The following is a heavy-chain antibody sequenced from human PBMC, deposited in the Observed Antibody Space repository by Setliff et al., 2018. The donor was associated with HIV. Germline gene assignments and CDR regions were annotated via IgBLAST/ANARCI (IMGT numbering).Heavy chain of an antibody. CDR3: ARPALGIGGGSRFDN. CDR1: GGSFRSSRYY. V-gene: IGHV4-39*01. Sequence: LSLTCTVSGGSFRSSRYYWGWIRQPPGKGLEWIGNIHYGGFFWYSPSLKSRVTISVDTSKNQFSLKLSSVTSADTAVYYCARPALGIGGGSRFDNWGQGTRVTVS. J-gene: IGHJ4*02. D-gene: IGHD3-10*01. CDR2: IHYGGFF.